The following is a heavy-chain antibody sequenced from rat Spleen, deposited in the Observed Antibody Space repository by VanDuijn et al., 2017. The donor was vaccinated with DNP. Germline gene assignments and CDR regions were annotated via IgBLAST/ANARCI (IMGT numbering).Heavy chain of an antibody. V-gene: IGHV5-22*01. CDR2: ISYGGSGT. CDR1: GFTFSDYY. CDR3: ARHEATEGIDFDY. J-gene: IGHJ2*01. Sequence: EVQLVESGGGLVQPGRSLKLSCAVSGFTFSDYYMAWVRQAPAKGLEWVATISYGGSGTYYGDSVKGRFTISRDNAKSTLYLQMDSLRSEDTATYYCARHEATEGIDFDYWGQGVMVTVSS. D-gene: IGHD1-11*01.